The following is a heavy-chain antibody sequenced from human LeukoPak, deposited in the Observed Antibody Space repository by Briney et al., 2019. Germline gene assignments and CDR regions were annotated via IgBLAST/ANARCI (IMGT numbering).Heavy chain of an antibody. V-gene: IGHV3-73*01. CDR1: GFTFSGSA. D-gene: IGHD4-17*01. Sequence: GGSLRLSRAASGFTFSGSAMHWVRQASGKGLEWVGRIRSKANSYATAYAASVKGRFTISRDDSKNTAYLQMNSLKTEDTAVYYCTRRYGDYDYWGQGTLVTVSS. J-gene: IGHJ4*02. CDR2: IRSKANSYAT. CDR3: TRRYGDYDY.